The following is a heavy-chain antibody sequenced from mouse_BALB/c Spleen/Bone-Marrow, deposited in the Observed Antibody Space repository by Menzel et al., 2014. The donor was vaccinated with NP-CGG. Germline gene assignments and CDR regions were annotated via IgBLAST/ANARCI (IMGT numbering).Heavy chain of an antibody. CDR2: ISSGGGST. CDR3: ARHGTTATFFAY. V-gene: IGHV5-12-1*01. J-gene: IGHJ3*01. CDR1: GFAFSSYD. Sequence: DVKLVESGGGLVKPGGSLKLSCAASGFAFSSYDMSWVRQTPEKRLEWVAYISSGGGSTYYPDTVKGRFTISRDNAKNTLYLQMSSLKSEDTAMYYCARHGTTATFFAYWGQGTLVTVSA. D-gene: IGHD1-2*01.